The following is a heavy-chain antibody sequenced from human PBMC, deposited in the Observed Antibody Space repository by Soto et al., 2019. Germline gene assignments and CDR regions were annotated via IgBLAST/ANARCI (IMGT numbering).Heavy chain of an antibody. V-gene: IGHV4-61*01. Sequence: QVQLQESGPGLVKPSETLSLTCTVSGGSVSSGSYYWSWIRQPPGKGLEWIGYIYYSGSTKYNPSLTXGXTXAXXTSKNQFSLKLSSVTAADTAVYYCARAGLGDGSDYWGQGTLVTVSS. D-gene: IGHD1-26*01. CDR1: GGSVSSGSYY. CDR2: IYYSGST. J-gene: IGHJ4*02. CDR3: ARAGLGDGSDY.